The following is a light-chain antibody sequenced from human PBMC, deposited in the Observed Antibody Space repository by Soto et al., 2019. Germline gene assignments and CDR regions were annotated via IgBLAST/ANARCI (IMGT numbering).Light chain of an antibody. CDR3: QQYFSSPIT. Sequence: AIWMTQSPSSFSAATGDSVTITCRASQGISSHLAWYQVKPGKAPRLLIYTASYLESGVPSRFSGSGSGTEFTLTIIPLQSEDFAVYYYQQYFSSPITFGGGTKVEIK. J-gene: IGKJ4*01. CDR2: TAS. V-gene: IGKV1-8*01. CDR1: QGISSH.